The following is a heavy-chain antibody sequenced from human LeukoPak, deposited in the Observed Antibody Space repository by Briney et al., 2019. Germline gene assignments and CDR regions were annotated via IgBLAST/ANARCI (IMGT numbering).Heavy chain of an antibody. D-gene: IGHD5-18*01. J-gene: IGHJ4*02. CDR3: ARDHWNVDTAMALFVRPTTAGGNFDY. Sequence: ASVKGSCKASGYTFTNYYLHWGRQAPGHKLEWMAIINPSDVVTYYEQKLQGRVTVTRDKSTSTVYMELSSLRSEDTAVYYCARDHWNVDTAMALFVRPTTAGGNFDYWGQGTLVTVSS. CDR1: GYTFTNYY. V-gene: IGHV1-46*01. CDR2: INPSDVVT.